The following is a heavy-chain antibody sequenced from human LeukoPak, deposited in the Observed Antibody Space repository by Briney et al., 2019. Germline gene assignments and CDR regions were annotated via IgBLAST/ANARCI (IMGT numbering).Heavy chain of an antibody. CDR2: IKQDGSEK. V-gene: IGHV3-7*01. CDR1: GFTFSSYW. J-gene: IGHJ4*02. D-gene: IGHD6-13*01. Sequence: GGSLRLSCAASGFTFSSYWMSWVRQAPGKGLEWVANIKQDGSEKTYVDSVRGRFTISRDNAKNSLYLQVNSLRAEDTAVYYCARTLIAAADVFDYWGQGTLVTVSS. CDR3: ARTLIAAADVFDY.